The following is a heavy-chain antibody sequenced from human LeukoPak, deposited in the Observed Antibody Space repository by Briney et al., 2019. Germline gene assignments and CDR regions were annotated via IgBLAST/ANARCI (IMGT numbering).Heavy chain of an antibody. CDR3: ARDLGRYSSSWYVWFDP. J-gene: IGHJ5*02. V-gene: IGHV4-4*07. CDR1: GGSISSYY. Sequence: SETLSLTCTVSGGSISSYYWSWIRQPARKGLEWIGRIYTSGSTNYNPSLKSRVTMSVDTSKNQFSLKLSSVTAADTAVYYCARDLGRYSSSWYVWFDPWGQGTLVTVSS. CDR2: IYTSGST. D-gene: IGHD6-13*01.